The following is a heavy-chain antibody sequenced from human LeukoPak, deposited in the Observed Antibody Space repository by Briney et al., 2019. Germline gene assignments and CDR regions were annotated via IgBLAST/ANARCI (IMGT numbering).Heavy chain of an antibody. D-gene: IGHD2-2*01. CDR1: GFTFSSYA. CDR2: ISYDGSNK. V-gene: IGHV3-30*01. CDR3: ARGQRIVVVPAPLNMDV. J-gene: IGHJ6*03. Sequence: GGSLRLSCAASGFTFSSYAMHWVRQAPGKGLEWVAVISYDGSNKYYADSVKGRFTISRGNSKNTLYLQMNSLRAEDTAVYYCARGQRIVVVPAPLNMDVWGKGTTVTVSS.